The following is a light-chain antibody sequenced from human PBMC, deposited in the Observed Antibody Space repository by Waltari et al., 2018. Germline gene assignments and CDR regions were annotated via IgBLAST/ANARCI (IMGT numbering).Light chain of an antibody. J-gene: IGLJ2*01. CDR3: SSYTSSIYPVV. Sequence: QSALTQPASVSGSPGQSITISCTGTSSDVGGYNYVSWYQHHPGKAPKLMIFEVSNRPSGVSNRFSGSKSGNTASLTISGLQAEDEADYYFSSYTSSIYPVVFGGGTKLTVL. V-gene: IGLV2-14*01. CDR1: SSDVGGYNY. CDR2: EVS.